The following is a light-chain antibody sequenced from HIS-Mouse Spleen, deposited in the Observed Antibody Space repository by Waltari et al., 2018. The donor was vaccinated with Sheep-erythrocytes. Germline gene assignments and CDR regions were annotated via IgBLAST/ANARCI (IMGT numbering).Light chain of an antibody. J-gene: IGLJ3*02. V-gene: IGLV3-19*01. CDR1: SLRSYY. CDR3: NSRDSSGNPWV. Sequence: VSLALGQTVRITCQGDSLRSYYASWYQQKPGQAPVRVIYGKNNRPSGIPDRFSGSSSGNTASLTITGAQAEDEADYYCNSRDSSGNPWVFGGGTKLTVL. CDR2: GKN.